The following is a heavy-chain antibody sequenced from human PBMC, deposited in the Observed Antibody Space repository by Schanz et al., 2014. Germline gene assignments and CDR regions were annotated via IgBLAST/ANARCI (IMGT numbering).Heavy chain of an antibody. CDR1: GFGFSSYS. CDR2: ISGSSRTI. CDR3: ARVDSSGYFFDN. V-gene: IGHV3-48*01. Sequence: ESGGGLVQPGGSLRLSCAASGFGFSSYSMNWVRQAPGKGLEWVSYISGSSRTIYYADSMKGRFTISRDNAKNSLYLQMSSLRVEDTAVYYCARVDSSGYFFDNWGQGTRVTVSS. D-gene: IGHD3-22*01. J-gene: IGHJ4*02.